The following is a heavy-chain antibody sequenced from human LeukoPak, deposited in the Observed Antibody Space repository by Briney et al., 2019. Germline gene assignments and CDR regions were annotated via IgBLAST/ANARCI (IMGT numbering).Heavy chain of an antibody. CDR1: GFTFNDCS. V-gene: IGHV3-53*01. J-gene: IGHJ4*02. D-gene: IGHD3-22*01. CDR2: IYSNGAT. CDR3: ARENNYYDSSGSGY. Sequence: PGGSLRLSCAASGFTFNDCSMNWVRQAPGKGLEWVSVIYSNGATYYAESAKGRFTISRDNSKNTLYLQMNSLRAEDTAVYYCARENNYYDSSGSGYWGQGTLVTVSS.